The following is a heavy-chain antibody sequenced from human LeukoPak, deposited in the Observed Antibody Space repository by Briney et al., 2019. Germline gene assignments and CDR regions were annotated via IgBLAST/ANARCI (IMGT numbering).Heavy chain of an antibody. V-gene: IGHV3-30-3*01. J-gene: IGHJ3*02. CDR2: ISYDGSNK. D-gene: IGHD3-3*01. CDR3: ARASVVTIFGVVTFDAFDI. CDR1: GVTFSSYA. Sequence: PGGSLRLSCAASGVTFSSYAMHWVRQAPGKGLEWVAVISYDGSNKYYADSVKGRFTISRDNSKNTLYLQMNSLRAEDTAVYYCARASVVTIFGVVTFDAFDIWGQGTMVTVSS.